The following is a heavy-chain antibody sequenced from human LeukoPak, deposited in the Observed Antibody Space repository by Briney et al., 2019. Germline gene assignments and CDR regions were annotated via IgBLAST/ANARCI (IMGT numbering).Heavy chain of an antibody. V-gene: IGHV4-4*08. CDR3: ASGAGWLIDY. J-gene: IGHJ4*02. CDR1: GGHIDSVY. CDR2: IDNSGST. Sequence: SETLSLTCSVSGGHIDSVYWNWIRQPPGKGLEWIGYIDNSGSTKYNPSLQSRITMSRDTSKKQFSLKLTSVTAADTARYYCASGAGWLIDYWGQGTLVSDSS. D-gene: IGHD6-19*01.